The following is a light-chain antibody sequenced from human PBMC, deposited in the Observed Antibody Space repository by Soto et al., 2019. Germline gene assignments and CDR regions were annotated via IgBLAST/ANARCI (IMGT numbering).Light chain of an antibody. CDR1: QTISSW. J-gene: IGKJ2*01. Sequence: DIQMTQFPSTLSGSVGDRVTITCRASQTISSWLAWYQQKPGKAPKLLIYKASTLESGVPSRFSGIRSGTEFTLTVSSLQPDDFATYYCQQYNDSFPYTVGQGTKVDIK. CDR2: KAS. V-gene: IGKV1-5*03. CDR3: QQYNDSFPYT.